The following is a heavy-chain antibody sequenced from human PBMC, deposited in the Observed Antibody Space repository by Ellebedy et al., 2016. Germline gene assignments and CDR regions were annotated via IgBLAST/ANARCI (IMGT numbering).Heavy chain of an antibody. J-gene: IGHJ4*02. CDR2: IHPSGGRT. D-gene: IGHD3-22*01. V-gene: IGHV1-46*01. CDR1: GYTFTKFY. CDR3: ARDDSTGYRPGL. Sequence: ASVKVSCXASGYTFTKFYMHWVRQAPGQGLEWMGMIHPSGGRTRYAQKFQGRVTVTRDTSTSIVYMELNSLRSEDTAVYFCARDDSTGYRPGLWGQGTLVTVSS.